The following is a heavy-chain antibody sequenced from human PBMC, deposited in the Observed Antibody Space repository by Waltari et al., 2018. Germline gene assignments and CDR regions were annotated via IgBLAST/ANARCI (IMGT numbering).Heavy chain of an antibody. V-gene: IGHV1-24*01. CDR2: FDPEDGET. J-gene: IGHJ3*02. CDR3: ATYYAHPPRLCAFDI. D-gene: IGHD1-26*01. Sequence: QVQLVQSGAEVKKPGAPVKVSCKVLGHHPPELLMHWVRMAPGKGLEWMGGFDPEDGETIYAQKFQGRVTMTEDTSTDTAYMELSSLRSEDTAVYYCATYYAHPPRLCAFDIWGQGTMVTVSS. CDR1: GHHPPELL.